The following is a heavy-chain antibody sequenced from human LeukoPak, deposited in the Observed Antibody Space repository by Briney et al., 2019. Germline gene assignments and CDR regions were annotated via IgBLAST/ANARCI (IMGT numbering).Heavy chain of an antibody. D-gene: IGHD2-2*01. CDR1: GFTFSNAW. Sequence: PGGSLRLSCAASGFTFSNAWMSWVRQAPGKGLEWVGRIKSKTDGGTTDYAAPVKGRFTISRDDSKNTLYLQMNSLKTEDTAVYYCTTAPYQLPYYFDYWGQGTLVTVSS. J-gene: IGHJ4*02. CDR2: IKSKTDGGTT. CDR3: TTAPYQLPYYFDY. V-gene: IGHV3-15*01.